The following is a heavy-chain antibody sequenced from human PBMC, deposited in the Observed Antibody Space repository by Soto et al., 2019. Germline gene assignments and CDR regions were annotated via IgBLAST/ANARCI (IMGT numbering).Heavy chain of an antibody. CDR3: ARQGYYDILTGYQDDY. Sequence: PSETLSLTCTVSGGSISSSSYYWGWIRQPPGKGLGWIGSIYYSGSTYYNPSLKSRVTISVDTSKNQFSLKLSSVTAADTAVYYCARQGYYDILTGYQDDYWGQGTLVTVSS. CDR2: IYYSGST. D-gene: IGHD3-9*01. V-gene: IGHV4-39*01. CDR1: GGSISSSSYY. J-gene: IGHJ4*02.